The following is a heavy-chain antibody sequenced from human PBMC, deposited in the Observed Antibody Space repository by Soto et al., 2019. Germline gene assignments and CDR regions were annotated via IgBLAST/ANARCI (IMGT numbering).Heavy chain of an antibody. Sequence: QVQLVESGGGVVQTGTSLRLSCVGSGFTFRSYVIHWVRQAPGKGLEWVALTSYDGSNKYYDDSVKGRFTISRDNSRKTVDLQMDNLRLEDTALYYCARWGTTGGLDVWGQGTLVSVSS. J-gene: IGHJ4*02. CDR2: TSYDGSNK. CDR3: ARWGTTGGLDV. D-gene: IGHD3-16*01. V-gene: IGHV3-30*14. CDR1: GFTFRSYV.